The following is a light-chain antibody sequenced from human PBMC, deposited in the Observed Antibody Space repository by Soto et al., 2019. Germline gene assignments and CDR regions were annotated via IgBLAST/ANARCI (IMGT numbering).Light chain of an antibody. V-gene: IGLV2-14*01. CDR3: FSYTSSGTYV. J-gene: IGLJ1*01. CDR1: NSDVGGYNY. CDR2: EVS. Sequence: QSVLAQPASVSGSPGQSITISCTGTNSDVGGYNYVSWYQQHPGKAPKLLIYEVSNRPSGVSNRFSGSKSGNTASLTISGLQAEDETDYYCFSYTSSGTYVFGTGTKVTVL.